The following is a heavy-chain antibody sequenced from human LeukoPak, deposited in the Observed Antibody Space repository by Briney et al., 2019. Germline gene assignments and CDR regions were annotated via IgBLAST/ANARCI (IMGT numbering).Heavy chain of an antibody. CDR1: GGSFSSYY. V-gene: IGHV4-4*07. Sequence: SETLSLTCAVYGGSFSSYYWSWIRQPAGKGLEWIGRIYTSGSTNCNPSLKSRVTISVDTSKNQFSLKLSSVTAADTAVYYCARDRTPSYYMDVWGKGTTVTVSS. CDR2: IYTSGST. CDR3: ARDRTPSYYMDV. J-gene: IGHJ6*03. D-gene: IGHD2-15*01.